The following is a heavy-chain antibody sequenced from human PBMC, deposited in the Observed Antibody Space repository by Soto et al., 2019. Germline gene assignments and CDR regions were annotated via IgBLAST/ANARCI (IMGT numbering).Heavy chain of an antibody. CDR2: INHSRST. D-gene: IGHD6-19*01. V-gene: IGHV4-34*01. J-gene: IGHJ4*02. Sequence: NPSETLSLTCGVYGGSFSFYSWSWIRQPPGKGLEWLGEINHSRSTNYNPSLKSRVTISLDTSKTQFSLKLRSVTAADTAICYCARAKYTSGHDYWGQGTLVTSPQ. CDR3: ARAKYTSGHDY. CDR1: GGSFSFYS.